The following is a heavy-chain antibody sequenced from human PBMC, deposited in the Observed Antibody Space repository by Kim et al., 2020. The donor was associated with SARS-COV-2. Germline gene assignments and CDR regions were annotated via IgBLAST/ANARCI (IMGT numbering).Heavy chain of an antibody. CDR3: GRDKRGSPPAN. Sequence: KNCVDAVRGRFTISRDNAKNSLYLQMNSLRVEDTAMYFCGRDKRGSPPANWGQGTLVTVSS. V-gene: IGHV3-7*03. J-gene: IGHJ4*02. CDR2: K. D-gene: IGHD2-2*01.